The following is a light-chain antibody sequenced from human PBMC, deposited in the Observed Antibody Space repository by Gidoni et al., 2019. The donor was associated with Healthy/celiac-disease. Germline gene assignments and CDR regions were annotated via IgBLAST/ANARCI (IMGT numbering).Light chain of an antibody. CDR1: QSISSY. CDR2: AAS. CDR3: QQSYGTPYT. V-gene: IGKV1-39*01. J-gene: IGKJ2*01. Sequence: DIQMTQSPSSLSASVGNRVTITCRASQSISSYLTWYKQKPGKAPKFLIYAASSLQSGVPSRFSGSGSGTDFTLTISSLQPEDFATCYCQQSYGTPYTFGQGTKLEIK.